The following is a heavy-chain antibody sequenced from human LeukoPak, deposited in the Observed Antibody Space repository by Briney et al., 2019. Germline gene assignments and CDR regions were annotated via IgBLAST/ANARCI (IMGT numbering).Heavy chain of an antibody. CDR3: VAGVYRYYYYMDV. V-gene: IGHV4-39*01. CDR2: IYYSGST. Sequence: NPSETLSLTCTVSGGSISSSSYYWSWIRQLPGKGLEWIGSIYYSGSTYYNPSLKSRVTISVDTSKNQFSLKLSSVTAADTAVYYCVAGVYRYYYYMDVWGKGTTVTVSS. CDR1: GGSISSSSYY. J-gene: IGHJ6*03. D-gene: IGHD2-8*01.